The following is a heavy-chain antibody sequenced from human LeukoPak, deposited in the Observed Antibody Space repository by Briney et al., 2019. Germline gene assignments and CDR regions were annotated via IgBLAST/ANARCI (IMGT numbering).Heavy chain of an antibody. D-gene: IGHD2-2*01. J-gene: IGHJ5*02. CDR1: GYTFTSYG. CDR3: ARVGPIYCSSTSCPSEDWFDP. V-gene: IGHV1-18*01. CDR2: ISAYNGNT. Sequence: ASVKVSCKASGYTFTSYGISWVRQAPGQGLEWMGWISAYNGNTNYAQKLQGRVTMTTDTSTSTAYMELRSLRSDDTAVYYCARVGPIYCSSTSCPSEDWFDPWGQGTLVTVSS.